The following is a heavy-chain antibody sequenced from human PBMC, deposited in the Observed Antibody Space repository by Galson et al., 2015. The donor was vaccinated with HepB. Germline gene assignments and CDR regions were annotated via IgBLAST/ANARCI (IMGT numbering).Heavy chain of an antibody. V-gene: IGHV1-69*13. CDR3: ARERIASAAYPVDY. CDR1: GGTFRTYT. J-gene: IGHJ4*02. Sequence: SVKVSCKASGGTFRTYTISWVRQAPGQGLEWMGGITPLFGTAKYAQRFQGRVTITADESTNTVYMDLSGLRSEDTAVYYCARERIASAAYPVDYWGQGALVTVSS. CDR2: ITPLFGTA. D-gene: IGHD6-13*01.